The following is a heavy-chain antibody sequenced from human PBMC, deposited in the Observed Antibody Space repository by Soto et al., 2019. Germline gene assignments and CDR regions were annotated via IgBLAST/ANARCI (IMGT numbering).Heavy chain of an antibody. V-gene: IGHV3-48*02. Sequence: PGGSLRLSGEASGFSMSGYSMCWVRQSAGKGLEWLAYITVVTGNTRYADSVKGRFTISADRGRNSVFLQLNSLRDEDTAVYYCVRDRDLGGDMAHGDLWGQGSLVTVS. J-gene: IGHJ4*01. CDR3: VRDRDLGGDMAHGDL. CDR1: GFSMSGYS. D-gene: IGHD2-21*01. CDR2: ITVVTGNT.